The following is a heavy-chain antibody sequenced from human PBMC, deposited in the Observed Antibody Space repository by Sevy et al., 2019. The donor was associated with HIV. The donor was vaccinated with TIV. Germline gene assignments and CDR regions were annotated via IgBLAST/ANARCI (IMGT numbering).Heavy chain of an antibody. J-gene: IGHJ4*02. V-gene: IGHV4-39*01. Sequence: SETLSLTCTVSGGSISSSSYYWGWIRQPPGKGLEWIGSIYYSGSTYYNPSLKSRVTIYVDTSKNQFSLKLSSVTAADTAVYYCARLVRGVTSGYFDYWGQGTLVTVSS. CDR3: ARLVRGVTSGYFDY. D-gene: IGHD3-10*01. CDR1: GGSISSSSYY. CDR2: IYYSGST.